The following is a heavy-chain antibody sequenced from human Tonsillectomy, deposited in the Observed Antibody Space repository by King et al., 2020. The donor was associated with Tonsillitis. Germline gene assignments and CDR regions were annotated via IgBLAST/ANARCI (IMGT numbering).Heavy chain of an antibody. CDR3: ARARRSTSGGDFEY. D-gene: IGHD2-8*01. V-gene: IGHV1-69*09. CDR2: IIPDLDIK. Sequence: VQLVESGAKVKKPESSVKVSCKPSGGSFSNYPISWVRQAPGRGLEWMGRIIPDLDIKNHAQRFQGRLTITAYKSTSTVYMELSSLRSEDTAVYYCARARRSTSGGDFEYWGRGTLITVSS. J-gene: IGHJ4*02. CDR1: GGSFSNYP.